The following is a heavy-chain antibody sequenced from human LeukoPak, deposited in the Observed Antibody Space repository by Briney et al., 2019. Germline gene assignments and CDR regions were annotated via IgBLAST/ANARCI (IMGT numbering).Heavy chain of an antibody. CDR3: ARELSSTFNWELDY. J-gene: IGHJ4*02. V-gene: IGHV1-2*06. D-gene: IGHD7-27*01. CDR1: GYTFTGYF. Sequence: PSVKVSCTASGYTFTGYFMHGVRQAPGQGLEWMGRINPNSGGTNYAQKFQGRVTMTRDTSISTAYMELSGLRSDDTAVYYCARELSSTFNWELDYWGQGNLVTVSS. CDR2: INPNSGGT.